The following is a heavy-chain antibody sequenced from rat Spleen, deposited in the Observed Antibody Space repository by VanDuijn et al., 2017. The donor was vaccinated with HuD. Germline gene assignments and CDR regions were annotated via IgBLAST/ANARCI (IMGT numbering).Heavy chain of an antibody. CDR1: GFTFSHYG. J-gene: IGHJ2*01. CDR3: ARRHYGYTDYFDY. CDR2: LSYDGHTT. Sequence: EVQLVESGGGLVQPGRSLKLSCVASGFTFSHYGMAWVRQAPTKGLEWVATLSYDGHTTYYRDSVKGRFTNSRDIAKSTLYLQMDSLGSEDTATYYCARRHYGYTDYFDYWGQGVMVTVSS. V-gene: IGHV5-29*01. D-gene: IGHD1-11*01.